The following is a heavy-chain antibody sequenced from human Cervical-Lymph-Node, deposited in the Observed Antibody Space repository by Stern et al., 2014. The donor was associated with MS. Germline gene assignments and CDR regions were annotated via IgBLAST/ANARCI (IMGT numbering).Heavy chain of an antibody. CDR3: ARGRPPITNVRLPMGQGYYYFGMDV. Sequence: QVQLVQSGAEVKKPGASVKVSCKASGYAFSVYAIHWVRQAPGQRFEWMGWMDAGNGKTKHSKKFQGRVTITRDTSANTVYMEMNSLRSEDTAVYYCARGRPPITNVRLPMGQGYYYFGMDVWGQGTTVTVSS. J-gene: IGHJ6*02. D-gene: IGHD3-3*01. CDR1: GYAFSVYA. V-gene: IGHV1-3*01. CDR2: MDAGNGKT.